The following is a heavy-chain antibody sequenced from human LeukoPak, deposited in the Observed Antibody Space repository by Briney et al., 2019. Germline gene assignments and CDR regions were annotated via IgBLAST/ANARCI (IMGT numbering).Heavy chain of an antibody. J-gene: IGHJ4*02. D-gene: IGHD6-13*01. CDR3: ARDLTIAAAGLLDY. CDR2: ISYDGSNK. Sequence: GGSLRLSCAASGFAFSSYAMHWVRQAPGKGLEWVAVISYDGSNKYYADSVKGRFTISRDNSKNTLYLQMNSLRAEDTAVYYCARDLTIAAAGLLDYWGQGTPVTVSS. V-gene: IGHV3-30*04. CDR1: GFAFSSYA.